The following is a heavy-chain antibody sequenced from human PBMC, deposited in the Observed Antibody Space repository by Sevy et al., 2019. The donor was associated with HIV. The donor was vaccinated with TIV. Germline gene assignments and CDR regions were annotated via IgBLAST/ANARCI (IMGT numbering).Heavy chain of an antibody. Sequence: SETLSLTCTVSGGSISSYHWSWIRQPPGKGLEWIGYIYYSGSTNYNPSLKSRVTISVDTSKNQFSLKLSSVTAADTAVYYCARGGDIVVVVAASTAFDIWGQGTMVTVSS. V-gene: IGHV4-59*01. CDR1: GGSISSYH. CDR2: IYYSGST. CDR3: ARGGDIVVVVAASTAFDI. J-gene: IGHJ3*02. D-gene: IGHD2-15*01.